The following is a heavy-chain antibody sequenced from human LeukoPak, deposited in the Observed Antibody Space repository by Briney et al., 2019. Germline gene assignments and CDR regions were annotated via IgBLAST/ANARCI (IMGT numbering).Heavy chain of an antibody. J-gene: IGHJ4*02. CDR3: AKSIVYSYEYYFDD. V-gene: IGHV3-30*18. CDR2: ISYDGSNK. Sequence: PGGSLRLSCAASGFIFRNYAMHWVRQAPGKGLEWVALISYDGSNKYYADSVKGRFTISRDNSKNTLYLQMNSLRPEDTAVYYCAKSIVYSYEYYFDDWGQGTLVTVSS. D-gene: IGHD5-18*01. CDR1: GFIFRNYA.